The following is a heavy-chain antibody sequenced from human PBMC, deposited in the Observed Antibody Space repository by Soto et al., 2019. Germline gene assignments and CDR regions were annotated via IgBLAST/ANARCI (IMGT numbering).Heavy chain of an antibody. J-gene: IGHJ4*02. D-gene: IGHD3-10*01. V-gene: IGHV4-59*08. CDR1: GGSISSYY. CDR3: ARHFLPIMVRGTSTFDY. CDR2: IYYSGST. Sequence: PSETLSLTCTVSGGSISSYYWSWIRQPPGKGLEWIGCIYYSGSTNYNPSLKSRVTISVDTSKNQFSLKLSSVTAADTAVYYCARHFLPIMVRGTSTFDYWGQGTLVTVSS.